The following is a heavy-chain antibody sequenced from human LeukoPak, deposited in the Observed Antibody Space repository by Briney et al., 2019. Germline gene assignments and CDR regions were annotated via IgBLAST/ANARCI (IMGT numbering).Heavy chain of an antibody. D-gene: IGHD2-8*01. V-gene: IGHV4-34*01. J-gene: IGHJ4*02. CDR3: ARGWDCTNGVCYPSTDLFDY. CDR2: INHSGST. Sequence: SETLSLTCAVYGGSFSGYYWSWIRQPPGKGLEWIGEINHSGSTNYNPSLKSRVTISVDTSKNQFSLKLSSVTAADTAVYYCARGWDCTNGVCYPSTDLFDYWGQGTLVTVSS. CDR1: GGSFSGYY.